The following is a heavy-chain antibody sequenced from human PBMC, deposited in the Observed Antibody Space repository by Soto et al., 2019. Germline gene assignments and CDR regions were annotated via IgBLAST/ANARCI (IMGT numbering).Heavy chain of an antibody. J-gene: IGHJ6*02. CDR3: ARDPASGSGSYYKTPGVSYCGMDV. D-gene: IGHD3-10*01. CDR1: GFTFSSYS. Sequence: PGGSLRLSCAASGFTFSSYSMNWVRQAPGKGLEWVSYISSSSSTIYYADSVKGRFTISRDNAKNSLYLQMNSLRDEDTAVYYCARDPASGSGSYYKTPGVSYCGMDVWGQGTTVTVSS. CDR2: ISSSSSTI. V-gene: IGHV3-48*02.